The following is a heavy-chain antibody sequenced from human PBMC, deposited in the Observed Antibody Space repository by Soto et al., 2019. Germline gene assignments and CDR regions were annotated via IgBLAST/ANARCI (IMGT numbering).Heavy chain of an antibody. CDR3: AAIAAAGTRPSWFDP. CDR2: INAGNGNT. CDR1: GYTFTSYA. V-gene: IGHV1-3*01. Sequence: ASVKVSFKASGYTFTSYAMHWVRQAPGQRLEWMGWINAGNGNTKYSQKFQGRVTITRDTSASTAYMELSSLRSEDTAVYYCAAIAAAGTRPSWFDPWGQGTLVTVSS. J-gene: IGHJ5*02. D-gene: IGHD6-13*01.